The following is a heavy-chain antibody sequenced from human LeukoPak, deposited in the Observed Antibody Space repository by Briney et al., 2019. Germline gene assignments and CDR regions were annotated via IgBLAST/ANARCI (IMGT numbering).Heavy chain of an antibody. CDR1: GFTFSSYS. Sequence: NPGGSLRLSCAASGFTFSSYSMNWVRQAPGKGLEWVSSISSSSSYIYYADSVKGRFTISRDNAKNSLYLQMNSLRAEDMAVYYCARDAVASNYYGSGSYGYYFDYWGQGTLVTVSS. J-gene: IGHJ4*02. D-gene: IGHD3-10*01. V-gene: IGHV3-21*01. CDR2: ISSSSSYI. CDR3: ARDAVASNYYGSGSYGYYFDY.